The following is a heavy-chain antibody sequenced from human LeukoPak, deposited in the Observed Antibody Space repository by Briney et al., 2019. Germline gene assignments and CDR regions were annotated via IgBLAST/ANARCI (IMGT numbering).Heavy chain of an antibody. J-gene: IGHJ4*02. CDR1: GFTFSNYA. CDR2: ISGSGDST. CDR3: AKALGMGSSGFHYLDY. D-gene: IGHD3-22*01. Sequence: GGSLRLSCAASGFTFSNYAMSWVRQAPGKGLEWVSTISGSGDSTYYADSVKGRFTISRDNSKNTVYLQMNSLRAEDTAVYYCAKALGMGSSGFHYLDYWGQGTLVTVSS. V-gene: IGHV3-23*01.